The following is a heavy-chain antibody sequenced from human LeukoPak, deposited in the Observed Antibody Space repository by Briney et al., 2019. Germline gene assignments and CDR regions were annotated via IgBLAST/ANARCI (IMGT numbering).Heavy chain of an antibody. CDR2: NRGGHHYL. J-gene: IGHJ4*02. D-gene: IGHD3-10*01. CDR3: ARDPGYLRFGELLSMAFDY. Sequence: PGGSLRLSCVVSGFTFSSLTMHWVRQATGKGLEWVSSNRGGHHYLYYVDSVKGRFTISRDNANHSLFLQMDSLRAEDTAVYYCARDPGYLRFGELLSMAFDYWGQGTLVTVSS. CDR1: GFTFSSLT. V-gene: IGHV3-21*06.